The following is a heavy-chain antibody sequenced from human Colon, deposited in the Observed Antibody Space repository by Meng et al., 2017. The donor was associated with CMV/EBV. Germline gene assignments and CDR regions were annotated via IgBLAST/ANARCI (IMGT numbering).Heavy chain of an antibody. CDR2: IIPVVGTP. V-gene: IGHV1-69*06. D-gene: IGHD5-24*01. J-gene: IGHJ3*01. Sequence: VKVSCKVSGGTFIGYAISWVRQAPGQGLEWMAEIIPVVGTPNYAQRFQGRVTITADKSTNTAYMELSSLTSEDTAVYYCARSNYAWGQGTMVTVSS. CDR1: GGTFIGYA. CDR3: ARSNYA.